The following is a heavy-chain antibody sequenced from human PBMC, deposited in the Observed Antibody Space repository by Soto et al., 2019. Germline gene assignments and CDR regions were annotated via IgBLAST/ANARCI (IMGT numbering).Heavy chain of an antibody. J-gene: IGHJ4*02. CDR2: IKSIPDGGTT. Sequence: EVQLVESGGGLVKPGGSLRVSCAGSGFTFSNAWMNWVRQAPGKGLEWVGRIKSIPDGGTTDYAAPVKDRFTISRDDSKNTAYLQMNSLKTEDTAVYYCTTGGYYLDYWGQGTLVTVSS. CDR3: TTGGYYLDY. CDR1: GFTFSNAW. V-gene: IGHV3-15*01.